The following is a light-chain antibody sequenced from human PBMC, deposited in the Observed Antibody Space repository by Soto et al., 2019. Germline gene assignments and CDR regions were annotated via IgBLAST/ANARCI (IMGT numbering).Light chain of an antibody. CDR2: AAS. CDR1: QDISNY. V-gene: IGKV1-27*01. J-gene: IGKJ3*01. CDR3: QKYNGAPPET. Sequence: DIQMTQSPSSLSATVGDRVTITCRASQDISNYLAWHQQKPGKVPKLLIYAASTLQPGVPSRFSGSGSGTDFTISISSLQSEDVATYYCQKYNGAPPETFGPGTKVAIK.